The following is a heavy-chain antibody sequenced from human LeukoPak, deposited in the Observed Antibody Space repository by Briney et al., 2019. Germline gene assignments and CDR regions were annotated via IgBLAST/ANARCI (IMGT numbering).Heavy chain of an antibody. V-gene: IGHV3-72*01. J-gene: IGHJ5*02. CDR2: TRNKANSYTT. CDR1: GFTFSDHY. Sequence: GGSLRLSCAASGFTFSDHYMDWVRQAPGEGLEWVGRTRNKANSYTTEYAASAKGRFTISRDDSKNSVYLQMNSLRAEDTAVYYCARGSGSHNWFDPWGQGTLVTVSS. D-gene: IGHD1-26*01. CDR3: ARGSGSHNWFDP.